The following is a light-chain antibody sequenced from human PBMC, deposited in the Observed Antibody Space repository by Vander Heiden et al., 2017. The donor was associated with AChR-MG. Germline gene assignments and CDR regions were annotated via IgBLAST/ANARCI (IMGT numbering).Light chain of an antibody. V-gene: IGKV3-20*01. CDR1: QSVTSKS. J-gene: IGKJ1*01. CDR2: GAS. CDR3: QQDGGSPRT. Sequence: EIVLTQSPGTLSLSPGERATLSCRASQSVTSKSLAWYQQKPGQAPRFVIYGASTRATGIPDRFSGSGSGTDFTLTISRLEPEDFAVYYCQQDGGSPRTFGQGTKVEIK.